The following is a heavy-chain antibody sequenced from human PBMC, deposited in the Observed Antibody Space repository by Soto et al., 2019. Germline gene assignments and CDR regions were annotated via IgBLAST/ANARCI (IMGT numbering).Heavy chain of an antibody. D-gene: IGHD3-22*01. CDR3: ARAGQYYDASGYAN. CDR2: ISAYNGNS. J-gene: IGHJ4*02. Sequence: QVKLVQSGAEVKKPGASIKVSCKASGYSFATSGMTWVRQAPGQGLEWAGWISAYNGNSNDDQNLQDRVTMTTDTSTTTAYLELRNLRSDDSAVYYCARAGQYYDASGYANWGQGTLVTVSS. CDR1: GYSFATSG. V-gene: IGHV1-18*01.